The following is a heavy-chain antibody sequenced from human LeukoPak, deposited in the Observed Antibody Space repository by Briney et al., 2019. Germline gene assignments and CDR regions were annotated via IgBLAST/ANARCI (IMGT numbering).Heavy chain of an antibody. CDR1: GYTLSTYD. J-gene: IGHJ4*02. Sequence: ASVKVSCKASGYTLSTYDINWVRQATGQGLEWMGWMNPNSGNTGYAQKFRGRVTMTRDTSITTAYLELSSLTSEDTAVYYCARVHSSGQDWGQGTLVTVSS. V-gene: IGHV1-8*01. D-gene: IGHD3-22*01. CDR2: MNPNSGNT. CDR3: ARVHSSGQD.